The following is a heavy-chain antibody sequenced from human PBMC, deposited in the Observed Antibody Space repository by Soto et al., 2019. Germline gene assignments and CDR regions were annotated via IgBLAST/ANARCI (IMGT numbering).Heavy chain of an antibody. D-gene: IGHD6-19*01. CDR1: GFTFTSYA. CDR2: ISGSGGST. Sequence: EVQLLESGGGLVQPGGSLRLSCAASGFTFTSYAMSWVRQAPGKGLEWVSAISGSGGSTYYPDSVKGRFTISRDNSKNTLYLQMNSLRAEDTAVYYCAKVEFGWLVPFDYWGQGTLVTVSS. V-gene: IGHV3-23*01. CDR3: AKVEFGWLVPFDY. J-gene: IGHJ4*02.